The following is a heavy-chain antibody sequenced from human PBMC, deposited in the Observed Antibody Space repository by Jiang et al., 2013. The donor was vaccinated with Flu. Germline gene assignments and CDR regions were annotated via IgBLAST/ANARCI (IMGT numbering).Heavy chain of an antibody. CDR3: AAGYLPTATDGFGDFDY. CDR1: GFTFTNFA. V-gene: IGHV1-58*01. Sequence: SGAEVKTPGTSVKVSCKASGFTFTNFAVQWVRQARGQRLEWIGWIVVGSGNTIYAQKFQERVTFTRDMSTSKAYMELSSLRSEDTAVYYCAAGYLPTATDGFGDFDYWGQGTLVTV. D-gene: IGHD2-2*01. J-gene: IGHJ4*02. CDR2: IVVGSGNT.